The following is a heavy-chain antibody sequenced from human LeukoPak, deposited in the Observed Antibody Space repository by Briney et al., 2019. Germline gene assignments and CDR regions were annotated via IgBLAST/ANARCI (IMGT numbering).Heavy chain of an antibody. J-gene: IGHJ4*02. CDR1: GGSISSYY. CDR2: IYDSGST. D-gene: IGHD2-2*01. CDR3: ARHRSSTSWYYY. V-gene: IGHV4-59*08. Sequence: SETLSLTFTISGGSISSYYWSWIRQPPGKGLEWIGNIYDSGSTNYNPSLKSRVTISVDTSKDQFSLKLSSVTAADTAVYYCARHRSSTSWYYYWGQGTLVTVSS.